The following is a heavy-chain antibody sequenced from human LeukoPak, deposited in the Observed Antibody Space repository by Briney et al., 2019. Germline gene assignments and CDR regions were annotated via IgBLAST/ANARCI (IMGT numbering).Heavy chain of an antibody. D-gene: IGHD3-22*01. Sequence: SVKVSCKASGGTFSSYAISWVRQAPGQGLEWMGRIIPILGIANYAQKFQGRVTITADKSTSTAYMELSSLRSEDTAVYYCARDFYYYDSSGINDYWGQGTLVTVSS. J-gene: IGHJ4*02. CDR2: IIPILGIA. V-gene: IGHV1-69*04. CDR1: GGTFSSYA. CDR3: ARDFYYYDSSGINDY.